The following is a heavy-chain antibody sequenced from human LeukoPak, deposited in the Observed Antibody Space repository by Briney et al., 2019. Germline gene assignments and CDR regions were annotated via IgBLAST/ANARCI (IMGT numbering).Heavy chain of an antibody. D-gene: IGHD5-24*01. CDR1: GGSFSGYY. CDR2: INHSGST. CDR3: ARGRYGYKKY. Sequence: SETLSLTCAVYGGSFSGYYWSWIRQPPGKGLEWIGEINHSGSTNYNPSLKSRVTISVDTSKNQFSLKLSSETAADTAVYYCARGRYGYKKYWGQGTLVTVSS. J-gene: IGHJ4*02. V-gene: IGHV4-34*01.